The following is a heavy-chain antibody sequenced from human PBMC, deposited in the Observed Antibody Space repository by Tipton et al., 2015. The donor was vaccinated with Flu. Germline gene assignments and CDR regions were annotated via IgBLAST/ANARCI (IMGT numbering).Heavy chain of an antibody. CDR1: GDSISSDYH. D-gene: IGHD1-1*01. Sequence: TLSLTCAVSGDSISSDYHWGWIRQFPGKGLEWIGTVSRSGSTVYNPSLTSRVTISIDRSNNQFSLNLKSVTAADMAVYYCARRDYSNDVSDPKSWFDPWGQGPLVGVSS. V-gene: IGHV4-38-2*01. J-gene: IGHJ5*02. CDR2: VSRSGST. CDR3: ARRDYSNDVSDPKSWFDP.